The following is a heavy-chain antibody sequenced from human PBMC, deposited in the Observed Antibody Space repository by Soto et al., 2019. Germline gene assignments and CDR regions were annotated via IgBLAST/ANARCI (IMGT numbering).Heavy chain of an antibody. CDR1: GGSISSGGYY. V-gene: IGHV4-31*03. CDR3: ARDLTEPNYDTPG. CDR2: IYYSGST. D-gene: IGHD3-22*01. J-gene: IGHJ4*02. Sequence: SETLSLTCTVSGGSISSGGYYWSWIRQHPGKGLEWIGYIYYSGSTYYNPSLKSRVTISVDTSKNQFSLKLSSVTAADTAVYYCARDLTEPNYDTPGWGQGTLVTVSS.